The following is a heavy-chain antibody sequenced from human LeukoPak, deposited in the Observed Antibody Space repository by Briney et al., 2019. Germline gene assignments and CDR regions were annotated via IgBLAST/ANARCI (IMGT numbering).Heavy chain of an antibody. D-gene: IGHD4-17*01. CDR1: GFIFSTYP. CDR2: ISYDGSDK. CDR3: AREDDYGATGWFDP. Sequence: GRSLRLSCAASGFIFSTYPMHWVRQAPGKGLEWVASISYDGSDKYYADSVRGRFTISRDNSRDTLYLQMSSVRTEDTAVFYCAREDDYGATGWFDPWDQGTLVTVSS. V-gene: IGHV3-30*04. J-gene: IGHJ5*02.